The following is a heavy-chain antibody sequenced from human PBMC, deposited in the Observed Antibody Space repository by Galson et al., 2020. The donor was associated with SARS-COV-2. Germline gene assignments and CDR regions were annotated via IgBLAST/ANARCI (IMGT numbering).Heavy chain of an antibody. CDR3: AKDGGGILPWFGVDGMDG. Sequence: GESLKISCAASGFTFSKYAMTWVRQAPGKGLEWVSAVSSSGDSTYYADSVKGRFTISRDNSKNTLYLQMSSLRAEDTAIYYCAKDGGGILPWFGVDGMDGWGQGTTVIVSS. J-gene: IGHJ6*02. D-gene: IGHD3-10*01. CDR1: GFTFSKYA. CDR2: VSSSGDST. V-gene: IGHV3-23*01.